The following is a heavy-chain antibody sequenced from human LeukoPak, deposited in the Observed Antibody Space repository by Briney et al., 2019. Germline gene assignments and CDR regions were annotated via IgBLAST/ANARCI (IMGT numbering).Heavy chain of an antibody. CDR2: VHLSGAS. J-gene: IGHJ4*02. CDR3: ARVGGGFSPFDF. D-gene: IGHD1-26*01. V-gene: IGHV4-4*02. Sequence: SETLSLTCAVSGGSTLTTNWWGLFRQPPGKGLEWIGEVHLSGASNYNPSLKSRVSMSIDKSRNQLSLELTSVTAADTAIYYCARVGGGFSPFDFWGQGTLVTVSS. CDR1: GGSTLTTNW.